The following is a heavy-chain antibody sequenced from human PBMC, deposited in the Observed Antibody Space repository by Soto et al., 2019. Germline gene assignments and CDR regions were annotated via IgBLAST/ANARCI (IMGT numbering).Heavy chain of an antibody. CDR3: ARDSNDYGDYPVYWLDP. J-gene: IGHJ5*02. Sequence: SETLSLTCTVSGGSISSGGYYWSWIRQHPGKGLEWIGYIYYSGSTYYNPSLKSRVTISVDTSKNQFSLKLSSVTAADTAVYYCARDSNDYGDYPVYWLDPSGQGTLVTVSS. D-gene: IGHD4-17*01. CDR2: IYYSGST. V-gene: IGHV4-31*03. CDR1: GGSISSGGYY.